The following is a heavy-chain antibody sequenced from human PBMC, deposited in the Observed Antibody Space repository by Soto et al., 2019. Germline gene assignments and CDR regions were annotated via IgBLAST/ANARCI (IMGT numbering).Heavy chain of an antibody. CDR3: ASYSGCYFPVGHDR. CDR2: IKQDGSEI. V-gene: IGHV3-7*01. J-gene: IGHJ5*02. Sequence: VHLVESGGGLVEPGGSLRLSCEASGFMFSSYWMSWVRQAPGEGLEWVANIKQDGSEIHYLESVEGRFTIFRDNARRSLYLQMNSLRAEDTAVYFCASYSGCYFPVGHDRWGQGTLVVVSS. D-gene: IGHD3-10*01. CDR1: GFMFSSYW.